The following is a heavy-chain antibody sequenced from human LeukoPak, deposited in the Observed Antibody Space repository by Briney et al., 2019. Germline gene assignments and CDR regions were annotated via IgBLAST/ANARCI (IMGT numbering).Heavy chain of an antibody. J-gene: IGHJ4*02. CDR2: IKQDGSEK. V-gene: IGHV3-7*01. CDR3: ARATYYYGSGSFDY. CDR1: GFTFSSYW. D-gene: IGHD3-10*01. Sequence: PGGSLRLSCAASGFTFSSYWMSWVRQAPGKGLEWVASIKQDGSEKYYVDSVKGRFTISRDNAKNSLYLQMNSLRAEDTAVYYCARATYYYGSGSFDYWGQGTLVTVSS.